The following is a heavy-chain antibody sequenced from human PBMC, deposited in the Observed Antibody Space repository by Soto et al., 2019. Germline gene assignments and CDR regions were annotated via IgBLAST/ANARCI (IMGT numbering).Heavy chain of an antibody. CDR3: ARGASSVTTFYFDL. CDR2: INPGNGNT. CDR1: GYTFTSYA. V-gene: IGHV1-3*01. Sequence: QVQVVQSGAEVKKPGASVKVSCKASGYTFTSYAMHWVRQAPGQRLEWMGWINPGNGNTKNSQKFQGRVTITRDTCASTAYMELSSLRSEDTAVYYCARGASSVTTFYFDLWGRGNLVTVSS. D-gene: IGHD4-17*01. J-gene: IGHJ2*01.